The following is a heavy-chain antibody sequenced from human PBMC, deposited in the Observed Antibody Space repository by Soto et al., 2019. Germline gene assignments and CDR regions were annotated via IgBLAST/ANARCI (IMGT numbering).Heavy chain of an antibody. CDR2: INHSGTT. D-gene: IGHD3-3*01. CDR3: ARDRFDSGSHIYYGLDV. J-gene: IGHJ6*02. CDR1: GGSFSGYS. Sequence: PSETLSLTCAVYGGSFSGYSWTWLRQPPGKGLEWIGEINHSGTTDYNPALKSRVTMSVDTSKNQFSLRVTSVTAADTAVYYCARDRFDSGSHIYYGLDVWGQGTTVTVSS. V-gene: IGHV4-34*01.